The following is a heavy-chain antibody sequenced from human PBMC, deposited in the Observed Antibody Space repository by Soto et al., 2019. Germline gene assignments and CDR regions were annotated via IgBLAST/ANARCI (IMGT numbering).Heavy chain of an antibody. CDR2: IGGSGGST. CDR3: AKYHPTGNFDC. J-gene: IGHJ4*02. V-gene: IGHV3-23*01. CDR1: GFTFSSYA. Sequence: GGSLRLSCAASGFTFSSYAMSRVRQPPGKGLEWVSSIGGSGGSTYYADSVKGRFTISRDNSKNTLYLQMNSLRAEDTAVYYCAKYHPTGNFDCWGQGTLVTVSS. D-gene: IGHD1-1*01.